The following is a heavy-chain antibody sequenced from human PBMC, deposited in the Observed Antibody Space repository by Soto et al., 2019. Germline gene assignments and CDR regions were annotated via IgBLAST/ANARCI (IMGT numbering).Heavy chain of an antibody. CDR2: ISYDGSNK. D-gene: IGHD1-26*01. J-gene: IGHJ5*02. CDR3: ARARDGSWFDP. CDR1: GFTFSSYA. V-gene: IGHV3-30-3*01. Sequence: QVQLVESGGGVVQPGRSLRLSCAASGFTFSSYAMHWVRQAPGKGLEWVAVISYDGSNKYYADSVKGRFTISRDNSKNTLYLQMNSLRAEDTAVYYGARARDGSWFDPWGQGTLVTVSS.